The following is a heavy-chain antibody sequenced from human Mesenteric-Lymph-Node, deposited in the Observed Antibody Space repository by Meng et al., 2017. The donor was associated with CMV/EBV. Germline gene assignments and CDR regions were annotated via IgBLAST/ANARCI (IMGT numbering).Heavy chain of an antibody. D-gene: IGHD3-16*02. V-gene: IGHV4-34*01. Sequence: SQTLSLTCAVYGGPFSGYYWSWIRQPPGKGLEWIGDINDRENAIHNPSLKSRLTISVDTSKNQFSLRLTSVTAADTAVYYCARGGGHYDVVWGSYRNYFFEHWGQGALVTVSS. CDR2: INDRENA. CDR3: ARGGGHYDVVWGSYRNYFFEH. CDR1: GGPFSGYY. J-gene: IGHJ4*02.